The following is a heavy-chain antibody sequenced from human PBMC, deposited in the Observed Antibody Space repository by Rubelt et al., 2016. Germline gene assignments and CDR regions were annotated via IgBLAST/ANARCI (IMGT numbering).Heavy chain of an antibody. J-gene: IGHJ4*02. V-gene: IGHV4-39*07. Sequence: QLQLQESGPGLVKPSETLSLTCTVSGGSISSSSYYWSWIRQPPGKGLEWIGEINHSGSTNYNPSLKSVVAISVDTSKNQFSLKLSTVTAADTAVYYCARMTTVVLYFDYWGQGTLGTVSS. CDR3: ARMTTVVLYFDY. CDR1: GGSISSSSYY. CDR2: INHSGST. D-gene: IGHD4-23*01.